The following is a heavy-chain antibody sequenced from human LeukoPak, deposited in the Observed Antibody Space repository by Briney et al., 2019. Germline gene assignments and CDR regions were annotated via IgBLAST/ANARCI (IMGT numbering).Heavy chain of an antibody. CDR1: GYTFTRYY. D-gene: IGHD2-15*01. J-gene: IGHJ4*02. Sequence: ASVKVSCKASGYTFTRYYMHGVGQAPGQGREWMGLINPNSGGTKYAQKFQGRVTMTSDASISTAYMELSSLRSDDTAVYYCASRPDQHLLYYFDYGGQGALVTVS. CDR3: ASRPDQHLLYYFDY. V-gene: IGHV1-2*02. CDR2: INPNSGGT.